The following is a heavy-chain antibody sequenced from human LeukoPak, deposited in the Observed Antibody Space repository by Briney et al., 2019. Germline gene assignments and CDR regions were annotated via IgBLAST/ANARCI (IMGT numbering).Heavy chain of an antibody. CDR3: AKTAKYFVGANLVYFFEN. V-gene: IGHV3-30*02. J-gene: IGHJ4*02. CDR1: GFTFRNYG. Sequence: GGSLRLSCAASGFTFRNYGMHWVRQAPGVGREGVAFINDGSNKHYADFVEGRFTISRDNSKNTPFLQMNSLRPEDKAVYYCAKTAKYFVGANLVYFFENWGQGTLVTVSS. D-gene: IGHD1-26*01. CDR2: INDGSNK.